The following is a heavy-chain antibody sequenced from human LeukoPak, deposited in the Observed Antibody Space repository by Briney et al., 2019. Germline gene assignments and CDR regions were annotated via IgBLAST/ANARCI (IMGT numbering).Heavy chain of an antibody. V-gene: IGHV4-30-2*01. CDR3: ATLYSGYGYYFDY. CDR2: IYHSEST. CDR1: GGSFGSGGYF. J-gene: IGHJ4*02. Sequence: SETLSLTCSVSGGSFGSGGYFWNWIRQPPGKGLEWIGYIYHSESTYYNPSLKSRVTISLDKSKNQFSLKLNSVTAADTAVYYCATLYSGYGYYFDYWGQGTLVTVSS. D-gene: IGHD5-12*01.